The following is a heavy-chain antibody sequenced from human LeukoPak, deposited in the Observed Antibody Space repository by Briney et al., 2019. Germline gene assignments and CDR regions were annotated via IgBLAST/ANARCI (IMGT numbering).Heavy chain of an antibody. D-gene: IGHD3-22*01. V-gene: IGHV4-4*07. J-gene: IGHJ4*02. CDR3: ARDGRDNYDTPGHDL. Sequence: SETLSLTCTVSGGSISNYYWSWIRQPAGKGLEWIGRIYASGSTNYNPSLKSRVTISADTSKSELSLKLRSVTAADTAVYYCARDGRDNYDTPGHDLWGQGTLVTVSS. CDR2: IYASGST. CDR1: GGSISNYY.